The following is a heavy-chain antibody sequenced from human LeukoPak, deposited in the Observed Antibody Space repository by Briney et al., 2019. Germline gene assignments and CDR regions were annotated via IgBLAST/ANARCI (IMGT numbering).Heavy chain of an antibody. D-gene: IGHD2-2*02. J-gene: IGHJ4*02. CDR2: IYSGGST. CDR1: GFTVSSNY. V-gene: IGHV3-66*01. Sequence: PGGSLRLSCAASGFTVSSNYMSWVRQAPGKGLEWVSVIYSGGSTYYADSVKGGFTISRDNSKNTLYLQMNSLRAEDTAVYYCARSAGYCSSTSCYRGFDYWGQGTLVTVSS. CDR3: ARSAGYCSSTSCYRGFDY.